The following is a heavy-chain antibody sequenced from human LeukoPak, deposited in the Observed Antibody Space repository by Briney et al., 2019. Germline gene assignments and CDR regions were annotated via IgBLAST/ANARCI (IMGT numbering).Heavy chain of an antibody. V-gene: IGHV4-39*01. CDR2: IYYSGST. Sequence: SETLSLTCTVSGGSISSSSYYWGWIRQPPGKGLEWIGSIYYSGSTYYNPSLKSRVTISVDTSKNQFSLKLSSVTAADTAVYYCARHEGNLVGSSWYYFDYWGQGTLVTVSS. D-gene: IGHD6-13*01. CDR1: GGSISSSSYY. CDR3: ARHEGNLVGSSWYYFDY. J-gene: IGHJ4*02.